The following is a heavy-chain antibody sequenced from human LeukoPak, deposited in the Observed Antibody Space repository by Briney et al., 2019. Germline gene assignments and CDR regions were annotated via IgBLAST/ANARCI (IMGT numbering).Heavy chain of an antibody. CDR3: AKSATTVTSNFDY. CDR2: ISANGGAT. CDR1: GFTFSNFA. J-gene: IGHJ4*02. V-gene: IGHV3-23*01. Sequence: GGSLRLSCAASGFTFSNFAMSWVRQAPGKGLECVSLISANGGATYYADSVKGRFTISRDNSKSTLYLQMNSLRADDTAVYYCAKSATTVTSNFDYWGQGTLVTVSS. D-gene: IGHD4-17*01.